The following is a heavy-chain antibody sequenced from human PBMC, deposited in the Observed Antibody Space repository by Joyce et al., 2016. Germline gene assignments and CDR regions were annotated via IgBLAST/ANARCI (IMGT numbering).Heavy chain of an antibody. CDR3: TRQYCSGGNCFWYFDL. V-gene: IGHV3-48*02. CDR1: GFPFENYT. CDR2: LRRSSATI. Sequence: EEQLVESGGNLVEPGGSLRISCEASGFPFENYTMGWVRQPPGKRLEWVAYLRRSSATIYFADSLRDRFSISRDNDKKSLYLYMHSLRDEDTALYFCTRQYCSGGNCFWYFDLWGRGTRVTVSS. D-gene: IGHD2-15*01. J-gene: IGHJ2*01.